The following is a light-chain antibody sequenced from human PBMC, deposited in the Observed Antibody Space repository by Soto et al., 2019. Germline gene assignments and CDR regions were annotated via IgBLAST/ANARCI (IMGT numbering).Light chain of an antibody. CDR3: CSYAGTSTFVV. Sequence: QSALTQPRSVSASPGQSVTFSCTGTRGDVGRYNYVSWYQQYPGKAPKLMIYDVTKRPSGVPDRFSGSKSGNTSSLTISGLQAEDEAVYYCCSYAGTSTFVVFGGGTKRTV. CDR1: RGDVGRYNY. CDR2: DVT. J-gene: IGLJ2*01. V-gene: IGLV2-11*01.